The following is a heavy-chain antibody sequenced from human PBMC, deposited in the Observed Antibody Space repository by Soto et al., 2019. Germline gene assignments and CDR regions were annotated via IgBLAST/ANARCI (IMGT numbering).Heavy chain of an antibody. CDR1: GFTLTNYI. D-gene: IGHD3-16*01. CDR2: IVVASGNT. CDR3: AAGRARELRASYFDN. V-gene: IGHV1-58*01. Sequence: QMQLVQSGPEVKKPGTSVKVSCKASGFTLTNYIVQWVRQARGQPLELIGWIVVASGNTYYSQRFEDRVTITRDMSTSTAYMELSILRSEDTAVFYCAAGRARELRASYFDNWGQGTLVTVSS. J-gene: IGHJ4*02.